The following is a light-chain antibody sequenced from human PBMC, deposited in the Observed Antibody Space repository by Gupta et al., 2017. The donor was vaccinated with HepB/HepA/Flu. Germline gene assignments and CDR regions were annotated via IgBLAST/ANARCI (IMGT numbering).Light chain of an antibody. Sequence: QPVLTQPPSASGTLGQRVSISCSGSNSNIGRNTVNWYQQLPGTAPKLLIYNNNERPSGVPDRFSGSKSGTSASLAISGLQSEDEADYYCAAWNDSPYGPIFGGGTKLTVL. J-gene: IGLJ2*01. CDR1: NSNIGRNT. CDR2: NNN. V-gene: IGLV1-44*01. CDR3: AAWNDSPYGPI.